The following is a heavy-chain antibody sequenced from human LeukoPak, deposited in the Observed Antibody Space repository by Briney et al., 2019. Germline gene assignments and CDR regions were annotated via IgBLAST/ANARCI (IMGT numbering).Heavy chain of an antibody. Sequence: PGGSPRLSCAASGFTFSSYAMHWVRQAPGKGLEWVALISYDGSNKYYADSVKGRFTISRDNSKNTLYLQMNSLGTEDTAVYYCARVVTPKYCSSTSCYWKGWFDPWGQGTLVTVSS. V-gene: IGHV3-30*04. J-gene: IGHJ5*02. D-gene: IGHD2-2*01. CDR3: ARVVTPKYCSSTSCYWKGWFDP. CDR2: ISYDGSNK. CDR1: GFTFSSYA.